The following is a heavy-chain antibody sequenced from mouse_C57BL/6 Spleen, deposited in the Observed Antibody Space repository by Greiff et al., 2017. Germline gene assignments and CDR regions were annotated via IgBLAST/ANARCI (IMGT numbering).Heavy chain of an antibody. J-gene: IGHJ4*01. CDR2: IDPSDSYT. V-gene: IGHV1-69*01. Sequence: QVHVKQPGAELVMPGASVKLSCKASGYTFTSYWMHWVKQRPGQGLEWIGEIDPSDSYTNYNQKFKGKSKLTVDKSSSTGYMQLSSLTSEDSAVYYCARSRGNPIDYWGQGTSVTVSS. D-gene: IGHD2-1*01. CDR1: GYTFTSYW. CDR3: ARSRGNPIDY.